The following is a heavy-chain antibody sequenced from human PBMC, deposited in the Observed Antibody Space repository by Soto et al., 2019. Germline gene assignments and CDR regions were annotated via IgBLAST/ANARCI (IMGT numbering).Heavy chain of an antibody. CDR3: TRPYSNPGYCYVYSRKPVVY. CDR1: GYSFTSYW. Sequence: GESLKITCEGSGYSFTSYWISWVRQMPGKGLEWMGIIYHGDSDTRYSPSFQGQATISAEKYINTAYLQWSSMNASDTAMYYWTRPYSNPGYCYVYSRKPVVYCGQGTLVTVSS. D-gene: IGHD5-18*01. CDR2: IYHGDSDT. V-gene: IGHV5-51*01. J-gene: IGHJ4*02.